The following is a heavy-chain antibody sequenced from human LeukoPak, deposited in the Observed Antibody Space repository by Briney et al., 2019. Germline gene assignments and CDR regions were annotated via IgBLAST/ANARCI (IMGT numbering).Heavy chain of an antibody. J-gene: IGHJ3*02. D-gene: IGHD5-18*01. CDR2: IYPGDSDT. Sequence: GESLKISCKGSGYRFNAYWIAWVRQMPGKGLEWMGIIYPGDSDTRYSPSFQGQVTISADKSISTAYLQRSSLKASDTAMYYCARHLTVDTAMVDDAFDIWGQGTMVTVSS. CDR3: ARHLTVDTAMVDDAFDI. CDR1: GYRFNAYW. V-gene: IGHV5-51*01.